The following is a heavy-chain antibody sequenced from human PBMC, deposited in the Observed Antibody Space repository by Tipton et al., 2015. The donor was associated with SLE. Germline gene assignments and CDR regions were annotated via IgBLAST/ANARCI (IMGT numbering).Heavy chain of an antibody. CDR2: IYPSDSDFAI. J-gene: IGHJ4*02. CDR1: GYNFATYW. V-gene: IGHV5-51*03. D-gene: IGHD3-10*01. CDR3: ARRWVQTVFDY. Sequence: QLVQSGAEVKKPGESLKISCKASGYNFATYWIGWVRQMPGKGLEWMGIIYPSDSDFAIRYSPSFQGHVSMSIDRSTTTAYLQWRSLKASDTALYFCARRWVQTVFDYWGQGTLVTVSS.